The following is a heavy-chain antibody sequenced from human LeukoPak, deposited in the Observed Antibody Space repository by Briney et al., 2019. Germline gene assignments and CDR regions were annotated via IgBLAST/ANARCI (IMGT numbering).Heavy chain of an antibody. V-gene: IGHV3-23*01. D-gene: IGHD3-16*02. CDR2: ISGSGGST. CDR1: GFTFSSYA. CDR3: AKDHYDYVWGSYRYQFDY. Sequence: GGSLRLSCAASGFTFSSYAMSWVRQAPGKGLEWVSAISGSGGSTYYADSVKGRFTISRDNSKNTLYLQMNSLRAEDTAVYYCAKDHYDYVWGSYRYQFDYWGQGTLVTVSS. J-gene: IGHJ4*02.